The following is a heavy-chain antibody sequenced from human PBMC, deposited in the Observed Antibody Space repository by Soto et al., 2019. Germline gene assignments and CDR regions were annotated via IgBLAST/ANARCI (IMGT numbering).Heavy chain of an antibody. Sequence: QVQLVESGGGVVHPGRSLRLSCGASGFSFSDYAMHWVRQAPGKGLEWVSVISHDGSNEYYADSVKGRFTIYRDNSKNSLYLHIISLRAQDTAVYYCARGCSRNYYHAGDYWGQGTLVTVSS. CDR2: ISHDGSNE. J-gene: IGHJ4*02. CDR1: GFSFSDYA. D-gene: IGHD1-26*01. V-gene: IGHV3-30-3*01. CDR3: ARGCSRNYYHAGDY.